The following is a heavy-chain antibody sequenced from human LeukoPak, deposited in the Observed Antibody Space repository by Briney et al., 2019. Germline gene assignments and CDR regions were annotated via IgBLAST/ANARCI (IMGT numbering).Heavy chain of an antibody. Sequence: GESLKISCKGSGYSFTSYWIVWVRQMPGKGLEGMGIICPGDADTRYSPSFQGQFTISADKSISTAYLQWSSLKASDTAMYYCARLRVAAAGTDAFDIWGQGTMVTVSS. V-gene: IGHV5-51*01. J-gene: IGHJ3*02. D-gene: IGHD6-13*01. CDR1: GYSFTSYW. CDR3: ARLRVAAAGTDAFDI. CDR2: ICPGDADT.